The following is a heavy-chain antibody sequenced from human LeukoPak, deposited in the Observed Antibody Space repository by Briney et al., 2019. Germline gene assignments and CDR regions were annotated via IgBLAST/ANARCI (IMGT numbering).Heavy chain of an antibody. CDR2: IYYSGST. Sequence: SETLSLTCTVSGDSIRSSYWSWIRQPPGKGLEWIGYIYYSGSTNYNPSLKSRVTISVDTSKNQFSLRLSSVTAADTAIYYCARVTPFYDHYYFDWWGQGTLVTVSS. J-gene: IGHJ4*02. D-gene: IGHD2/OR15-2a*01. CDR3: ARVTPFYDHYYFDW. V-gene: IGHV4-59*01. CDR1: GDSIRSSY.